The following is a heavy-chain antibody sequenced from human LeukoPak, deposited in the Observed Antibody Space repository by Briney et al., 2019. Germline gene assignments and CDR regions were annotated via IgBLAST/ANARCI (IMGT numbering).Heavy chain of an antibody. CDR3: ARERQLERLGFGKEGSAFDY. CDR1: GYTFTINY. J-gene: IGHJ4*02. CDR2: ISPSGGST. V-gene: IGHV1-46*01. D-gene: IGHD1-1*01. Sequence: ASVTVSFRALGYTFTINYMHWVRQAPGQGPEWMGVISPSGGSTTYAQKFQGRVTLTRDMSTSTDYLELSSLRCEDTAVYYCARERQLERLGFGKEGSAFDYWGQGTLVTVSS.